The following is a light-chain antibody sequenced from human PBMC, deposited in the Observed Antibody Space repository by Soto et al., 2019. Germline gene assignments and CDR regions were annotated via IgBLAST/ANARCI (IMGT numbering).Light chain of an antibody. CDR3: QQYNSYSPWT. Sequence: DLQMTQSPSTLSASVGDRVTITCRASQSISSWLAWYQQKPGKAPKLLIYKASSLESGVPSRFSGSVSGTEFTLTISSLQPDDFATYYCQQYNSYSPWTFGQGTKVEIK. V-gene: IGKV1-5*03. CDR2: KAS. CDR1: QSISSW. J-gene: IGKJ1*01.